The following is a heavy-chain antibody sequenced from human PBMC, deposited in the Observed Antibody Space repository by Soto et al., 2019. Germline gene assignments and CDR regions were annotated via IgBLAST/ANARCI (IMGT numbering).Heavy chain of an antibody. CDR3: ASSYGSGYPAFDY. D-gene: IGHD3-10*01. V-gene: IGHV1-69*02. CDR1: GDTFNFYS. Sequence: QVQLVQSGAEVKRPGSSVKVSCKASGDTFNFYSINWVRQAPGLGIEWMGRVNPIVSMSNYAQQFQGRVTMTGDKSTSTAYMELSSLRSEDTSMYYCASSYGSGYPAFDYWGQGALVTVSS. J-gene: IGHJ4*02. CDR2: VNPIVSMS.